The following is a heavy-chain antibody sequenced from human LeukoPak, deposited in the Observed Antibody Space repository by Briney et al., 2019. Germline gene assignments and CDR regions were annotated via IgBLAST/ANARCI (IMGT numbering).Heavy chain of an antibody. J-gene: IGHJ6*03. CDR2: INPNSGGT. D-gene: IGHD2-2*01. V-gene: IGHV1-2*02. CDR3: ARDHKGVPAARYCYYYMDV. CDR1: GYTFTGYC. Sequence: ASVKVSCKASGYTFTGYCMHWVRQAPGQGLEWMGWINPNSGGTNYAQKFQGRVTMTRDTSISTAYMELSRLRSDDTAVYYCARDHKGVPAARYCYYYMDVWGKGTTVTVSS.